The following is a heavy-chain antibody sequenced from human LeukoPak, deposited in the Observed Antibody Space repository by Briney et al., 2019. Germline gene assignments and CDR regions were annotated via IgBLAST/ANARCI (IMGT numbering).Heavy chain of an antibody. Sequence: SVKVSCKASGGTFSSYAISWVRQAPGQGLEWMGGIIPIFGTANYAQKFQGRVTITADESTSTAYMELSSLRSEDTAVYYCARITMVRGNWFDPWGQGTLVTVSS. CDR2: IIPIFGTA. J-gene: IGHJ5*02. V-gene: IGHV1-69*13. CDR1: GGTFSSYA. CDR3: ARITMVRGNWFDP. D-gene: IGHD3-10*01.